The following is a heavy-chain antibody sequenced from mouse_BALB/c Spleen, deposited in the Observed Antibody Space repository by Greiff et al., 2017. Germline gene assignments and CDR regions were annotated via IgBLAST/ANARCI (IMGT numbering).Heavy chain of an antibody. D-gene: IGHD2-4*01. CDR1: GFTFSSYG. Sequence: EVKLMESGGDLVKPGGSLKLSCAASGFTFSSYGMSWVRQTPDKRLEWVATISSGGSYTYYPDSVKGRFTISRDNAKNTLYLQMSSLKSEDTAMYYCAVYYDYGFAYWGQGTLVTVSA. J-gene: IGHJ3*01. CDR3: AVYYDYGFAY. CDR2: ISSGGSYT. V-gene: IGHV5-6*01.